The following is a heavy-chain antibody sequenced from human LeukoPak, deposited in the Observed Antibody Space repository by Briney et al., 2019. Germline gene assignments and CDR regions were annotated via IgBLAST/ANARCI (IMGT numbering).Heavy chain of an antibody. J-gene: IGHJ4*02. V-gene: IGHV4-61*02. Sequence: SQTLSLTCIVSGGSLSSGSYYWSWIRQPAGKGLEWIGRIYSSGSTNYNPSLKSRVTISLETSKNQFSLKLSSVPAADTAVYYCARVRGVQLWMPDYWGQGTLVTVSS. D-gene: IGHD5-18*01. CDR1: GGSLSSGSYY. CDR2: IYSSGST. CDR3: ARVRGVQLWMPDY.